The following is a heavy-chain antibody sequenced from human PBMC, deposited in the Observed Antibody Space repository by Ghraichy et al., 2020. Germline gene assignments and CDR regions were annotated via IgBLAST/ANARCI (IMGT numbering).Heavy chain of an antibody. CDR2: ISSGGSPI. Sequence: LSLTCAASGFTFSDYYMSWIRQAPGKGLEWLSYISSGGSPIYYADSVKGRFTISRDNAKNSLYLQMNSLRAEDTAVYYCARDRGYSYEDYWGQGTLVTVSS. CDR3: ARDRGYSYEDY. CDR1: GFTFSDYY. V-gene: IGHV3-11*01. J-gene: IGHJ4*02. D-gene: IGHD5-18*01.